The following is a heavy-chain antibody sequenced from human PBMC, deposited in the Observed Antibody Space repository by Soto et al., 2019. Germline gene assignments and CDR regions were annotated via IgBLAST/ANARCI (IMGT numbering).Heavy chain of an antibody. D-gene: IGHD2-15*01. J-gene: IGHJ4*02. CDR1: GFTFSSYA. V-gene: IGHV3-23*01. CDR2: ISGSGGST. CDR3: AKIYCSGGSCYLQQYYFDY. Sequence: GGSLRLSCAASGFTFSSYAMSWVRQAPGKGLEWVSAISGSGGSTYYADSVKGRFTISRDNSKNTLYLQMNSLRAEDTAVYYCAKIYCSGGSCYLQQYYFDYWGQGTLVTVSS.